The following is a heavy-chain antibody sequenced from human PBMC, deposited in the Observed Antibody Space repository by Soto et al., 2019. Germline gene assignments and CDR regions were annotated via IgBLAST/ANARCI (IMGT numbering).Heavy chain of an antibody. CDR3: ARDSGAVRSLDY. Sequence: PSETLSLTCTVSGGSISSGDYYWSWIRQHPGKGLECIGNIHYSGSTYYNPSLKSRVTISRDTSKSQFSLKVSSVTAADTAVYYCARDSGAVRSLDYWGQGTLVTVSS. D-gene: IGHD3-10*01. V-gene: IGHV4-31*03. CDR1: GGSISSGDYY. CDR2: IHYSGST. J-gene: IGHJ4*02.